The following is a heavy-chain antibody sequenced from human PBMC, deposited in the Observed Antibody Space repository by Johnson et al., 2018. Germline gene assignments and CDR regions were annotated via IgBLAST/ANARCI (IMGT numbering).Heavy chain of an antibody. CDR1: GYSFTSYW. CDR3: ARRLVAPDAFDI. V-gene: IGHV5-51*03. Sequence: KQPGESLKISCKGSGYSFTSYWIGWVRQMPGKGLEWMGIIYPGDSDTRYSPSFHCPVTISADKSISTAYLQWSSLKASHTAMYYCARRLVAPDAFDIWGQGTMVTVSS. D-gene: IGHD2-15*01. J-gene: IGHJ3*02. CDR2: IYPGDSDT.